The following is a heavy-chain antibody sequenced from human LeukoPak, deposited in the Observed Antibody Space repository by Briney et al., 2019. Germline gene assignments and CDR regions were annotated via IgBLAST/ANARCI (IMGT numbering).Heavy chain of an antibody. CDR2: MNPNSGNT. CDR1: GYTFTSYD. D-gene: IGHD4-11*01. V-gene: IGHV1-8*01. Sequence: ASVKVSCKASGYTFTSYDINWVRQATGQGLEWMGWMNPNSGNTSYAQKFQGRVTMTRNTSISTAYMELSSLRSEDTAVYYCASSKVRTVTTPYYYYYGMDVWGQGTTVTVSS. J-gene: IGHJ6*02. CDR3: ASSKVRTVTTPYYYYYGMDV.